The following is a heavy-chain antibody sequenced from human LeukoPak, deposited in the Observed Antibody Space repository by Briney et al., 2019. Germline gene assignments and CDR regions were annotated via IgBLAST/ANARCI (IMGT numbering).Heavy chain of an antibody. CDR3: AKVLRFLEWLFDY. Sequence: GGSLRLSCAASGFTFSSYAMSWVRQAPGKGLEWVSAISGSGGSTYYADSVKGRFTISRDNSKDTLYLQMNSLRAEDTAVYYCAKVLRFLEWLFDYWGQGTLVTVSS. D-gene: IGHD3-3*01. CDR1: GFTFSSYA. J-gene: IGHJ4*02. CDR2: ISGSGGST. V-gene: IGHV3-23*01.